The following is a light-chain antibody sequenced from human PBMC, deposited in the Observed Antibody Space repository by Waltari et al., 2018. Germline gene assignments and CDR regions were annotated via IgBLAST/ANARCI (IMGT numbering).Light chain of an antibody. CDR2: KAS. CDR3: QQYNSYSPVT. CDR1: QSISSW. V-gene: IGKV1-5*03. Sequence: DIQMTQSPSTLSASFGARVTITCRASQSISSWLAWYQQKTGKAPKLLIYKASRLESGVPSRVSGSGSGTEFTLTISSLQPDDFATYYCQQYNSYSPVTFGQGTKVEIK. J-gene: IGKJ1*01.